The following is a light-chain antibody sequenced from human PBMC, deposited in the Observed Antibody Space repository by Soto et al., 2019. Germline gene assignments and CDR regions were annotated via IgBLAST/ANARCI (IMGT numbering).Light chain of an antibody. CDR2: LNSDGSH. CDR1: SGHSSYA. CDR3: QTWGTGPWV. Sequence: QPVLTQSPSASASLGASVKLTCTLSSGHSSYAIAWHQQQPEKGPRYLMKLNSDGSHSKGDGIPDRFSGSSSGAERYLTISLLQSEDEADYYCQTWGTGPWVFGGGTKVTVL. J-gene: IGLJ3*02. V-gene: IGLV4-69*01.